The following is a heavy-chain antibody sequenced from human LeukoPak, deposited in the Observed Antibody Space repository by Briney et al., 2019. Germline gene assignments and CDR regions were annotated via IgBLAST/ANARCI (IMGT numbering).Heavy chain of an antibody. Sequence: GESLKISFKASGYSFTSYFIGWVRQMPGKGLEWMGIIYTGDSDTRYSPSFQGQVTISVDKSISTAYLQWRSLKASDTAIYYCARPIAGAGTDLGYWGQGTLVTVSS. D-gene: IGHD6-13*01. CDR2: IYTGDSDT. V-gene: IGHV5-51*01. CDR3: ARPIAGAGTDLGY. J-gene: IGHJ4*02. CDR1: GYSFTSYF.